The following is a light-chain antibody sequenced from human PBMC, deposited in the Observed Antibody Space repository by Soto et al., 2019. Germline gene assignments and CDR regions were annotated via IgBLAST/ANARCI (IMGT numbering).Light chain of an antibody. CDR2: EAS. V-gene: IGKV1-27*01. CDR1: QGISTY. J-gene: IGKJ1*01. CDR3: QQTFFVPRT. Sequence: DIQMTQSPSTLSASVGDRVTIACRASQGISTYLAWYQQKPGKVPKLLIYEASTLEDGVPSRFSGRGYGTDFSLTISSLQPTDFATYYCQQTFFVPRTCGQGTKVDIK.